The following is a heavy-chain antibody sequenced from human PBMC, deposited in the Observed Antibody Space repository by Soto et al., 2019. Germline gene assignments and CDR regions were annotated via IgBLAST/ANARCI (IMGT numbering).Heavy chain of an antibody. V-gene: IGHV3-21*01. D-gene: IGHD1-1*01. CDR3: ARKPGPAGTTLSWFDY. J-gene: IGHJ4*02. CDR1: GFTFSSYS. CDR2: ISSSSSYI. Sequence: EVQLVESGGGLVKPGGSLRLSCAASGFTFSSYSINWVRQAPGKGLEWVSSISSSSSYIYYADSVKGRFTISRDNAKNSLYLQMNSLRAEDTAVYYCARKPGPAGTTLSWFDYWGQGTLVTVSS.